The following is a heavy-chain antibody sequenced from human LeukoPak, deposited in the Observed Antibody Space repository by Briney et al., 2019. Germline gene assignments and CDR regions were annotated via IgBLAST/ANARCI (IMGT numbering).Heavy chain of an antibody. CDR2: IWYDGSNK. CDR1: GFTFSSYA. J-gene: IGHJ4*02. Sequence: PGRSLRLSCAASGFTFSSYAMHWVRQAPGKGLEWVAVIWYDGSNKYYADSVKGRFSISRDDSKNSLYLQMNSLRAEDTAVYYCARDIRLRYFDCWGQGTLVTVSS. V-gene: IGHV3-33*08. D-gene: IGHD3-9*01. CDR3: ARDIRLRYFDC.